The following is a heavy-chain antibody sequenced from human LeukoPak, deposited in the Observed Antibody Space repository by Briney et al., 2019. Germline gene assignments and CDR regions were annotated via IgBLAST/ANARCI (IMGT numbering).Heavy chain of an antibody. CDR1: GFTFSIYG. CDR2: ISYDGSNK. D-gene: IGHD3-22*01. CDR3: AKGPDSSGYYYYVDS. J-gene: IGHJ4*02. Sequence: GRSLRLSCTASGFTFSIYGMHWVRQAPGKGLEWVAVISYDGSNKYYADSVKGRFTISRDNSKNTLYLQMNSLRAEDTAVYYCAKGPDSSGYYYYVDSWGRETLVTVSS. V-gene: IGHV3-30*18.